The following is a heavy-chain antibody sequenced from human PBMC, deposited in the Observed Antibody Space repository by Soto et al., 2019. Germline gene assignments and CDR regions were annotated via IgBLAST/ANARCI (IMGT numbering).Heavy chain of an antibody. J-gene: IGHJ4*02. CDR1: GFTFSSYW. CDR2: IKQDGSEK. CDR3: ATSRTFDY. D-gene: IGHD6-13*01. Sequence: GGSLRLSCAASGFTFSSYWMNWVRQAPGKGLEWVANIKQDGSEKYYVDSVKGRFSISRDNAKNSLYLQMNSLRAEGTAVYYCATSRTFDYWGQGTLVTVSS. V-gene: IGHV3-7*01.